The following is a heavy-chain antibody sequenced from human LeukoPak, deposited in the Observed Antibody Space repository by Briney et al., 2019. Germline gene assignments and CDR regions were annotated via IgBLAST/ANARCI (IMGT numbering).Heavy chain of an antibody. Sequence: PSETLSLTCTVSGGSISSSSYYWGWIRQPPGKGLEWIGSIYYSGSTYYNPSLKSRVTISVDTSKNQFSLKLSSVTAADTAVYYCARDLAYSSGWYWGWGQGTLVTVSP. J-gene: IGHJ4*02. CDR1: GGSISSSSYY. D-gene: IGHD6-19*01. V-gene: IGHV4-39*07. CDR3: ARDLAYSSGWYWG. CDR2: IYYSGST.